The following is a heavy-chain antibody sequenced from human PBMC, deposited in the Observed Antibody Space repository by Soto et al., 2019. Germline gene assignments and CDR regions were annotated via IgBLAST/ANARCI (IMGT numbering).Heavy chain of an antibody. D-gene: IGHD2-8*01. CDR3: TNGLDY. CDR2: IRSKANNYAT. V-gene: IGHV3-73*01. Sequence: GGSLRLSCAASGFTFSSAVHWVRQASGKGLEWVGRIRSKANNYATAYAASVRGRFTISRDESINTAYLQMDSLKTEDTAVYYCTNGLDYWGQGTLVTVSS. CDR1: GFTFSSA. J-gene: IGHJ4*02.